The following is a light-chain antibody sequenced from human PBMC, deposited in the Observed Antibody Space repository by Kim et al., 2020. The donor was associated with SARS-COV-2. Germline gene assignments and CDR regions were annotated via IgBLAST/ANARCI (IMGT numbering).Light chain of an antibody. J-gene: IGLJ3*02. Sequence: SSELTQDPAVSVALGQTVKITCQGDSLRSYYASWYQQKAGQAPVLVIYDKNIRPSGISDRFSGSSSGSTASLTITGAQADDEADYYCNSRVSGSAHLLFGGGTKLTVL. V-gene: IGLV3-19*01. CDR3: NSRVSGSAHLL. CDR2: DKN. CDR1: SLRSYY.